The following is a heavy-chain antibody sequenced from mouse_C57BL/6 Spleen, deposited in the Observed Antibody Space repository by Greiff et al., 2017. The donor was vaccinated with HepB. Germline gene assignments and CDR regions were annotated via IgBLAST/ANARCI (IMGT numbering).Heavy chain of an antibody. CDR2: ISYDGSN. Sequence: LQQSGPGLVKPSQSLSLTCSVTGYSITSGYYWNWIRQFPGNKLEWMGYISYDGSNNYNPSLKNRISITRDTSKNQFFLKLNSVTTEDTATYYCARNYGSLDYWGQGTTLTVSS. J-gene: IGHJ2*01. D-gene: IGHD1-1*01. CDR3: ARNYGSLDY. V-gene: IGHV3-6*01. CDR1: GYSITSGYY.